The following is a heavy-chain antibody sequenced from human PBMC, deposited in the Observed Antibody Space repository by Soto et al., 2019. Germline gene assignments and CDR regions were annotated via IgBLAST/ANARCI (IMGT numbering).Heavy chain of an antibody. CDR2: IHYTGSTRGST. CDR3: ARARYSTGQFDF. D-gene: IGHD6-19*01. Sequence: SETLSLTCTVSGGSVSSYYWSWIRQSPGKGLEWIGYIHYTGSTRGSTNYNPSLKSRVTISVDTSKNQFSLNLRSVTAADTAVYYCARARYSTGQFDFWGQGTPVTVSS. J-gene: IGHJ4*02. CDR1: GGSVSSYY. V-gene: IGHV4-59*02.